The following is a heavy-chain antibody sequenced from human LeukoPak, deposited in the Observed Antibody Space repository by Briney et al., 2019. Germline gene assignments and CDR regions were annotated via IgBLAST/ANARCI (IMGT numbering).Heavy chain of an antibody. CDR3: TRGAYSGSY. CDR2: IRSEAYGGTT. CDR1: GFSFTTYS. J-gene: IGHJ4*02. Sequence: PGGSLRLSCAASGFSFTTYSMNWVRQAPGKGLEWVGFIRSEAYGGTTEYAASVKGRFTISRDDSKSIVYLEMNTLKTEDTAVYYCTRGAYSGSYWGQGTLVTVSS. D-gene: IGHD1-26*01. V-gene: IGHV3-49*04.